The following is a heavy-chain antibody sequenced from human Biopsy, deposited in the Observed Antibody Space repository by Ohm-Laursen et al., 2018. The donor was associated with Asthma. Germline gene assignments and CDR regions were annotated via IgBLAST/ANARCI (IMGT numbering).Heavy chain of an antibody. V-gene: IGHV1-2*06. D-gene: IGHD2-15*01. Sequence: SVKVSCNASGYTFINNDINWVRQAAGQGLEWMGRINPNSGATKYAQQFQGRVTVTRDTSISTAFMELSRLRSDDTAVYYCARDRGYCSGGTCPSWFDPWGQGTLVTVSS. CDR3: ARDRGYCSGGTCPSWFDP. CDR2: INPNSGAT. J-gene: IGHJ5*02. CDR1: GYTFINND.